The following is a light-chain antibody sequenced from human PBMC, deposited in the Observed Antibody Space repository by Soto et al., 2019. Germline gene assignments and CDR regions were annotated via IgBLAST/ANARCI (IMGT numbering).Light chain of an antibody. CDR2: GAS. CDR3: QQYGSSPYT. CDR1: QSLTSTY. V-gene: IGKV3-20*01. Sequence: IVLTQSPGTLSLSPGEGATLSCRASQSLTSTYLAWYQQKPGQAPRLLIYGASGRATGIPDRFSGSGSGTDVTLTISRLEPEDLAVYYCQQYGSSPYTFGQGTKLDIK. J-gene: IGKJ2*01.